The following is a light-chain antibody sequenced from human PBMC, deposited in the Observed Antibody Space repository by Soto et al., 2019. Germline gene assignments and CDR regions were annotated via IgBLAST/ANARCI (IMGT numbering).Light chain of an antibody. V-gene: IGKV3-20*01. J-gene: IGKJ1*01. CDR1: QSVSSSY. CDR2: GAS. CDR3: QQYSSSPRT. Sequence: DIVLTQSPGTLPLSPVERATLSCRASQSVSSSYLAWYQQNPGQAPRLFIYGASSRDNGIPDRFSGSGSGTDFPLTISKLEPEDFAVYYCQQYSSSPRTFGQGTKVEVK.